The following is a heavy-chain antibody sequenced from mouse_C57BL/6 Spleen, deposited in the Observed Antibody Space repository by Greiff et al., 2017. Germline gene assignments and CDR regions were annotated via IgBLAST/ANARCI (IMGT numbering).Heavy chain of an antibody. CDR3: ARSCLYSYALGD. V-gene: IGHV1-52*01. CDR2: IDPSGSKT. CDR1: GYTFTSYW. Sequence: QVQLQQPGAELVRPGSSVKLSCKASGYTFTSYWISWVKQRTIQGLEWIGNIDPSGSKTHYNQKFKGKATLTVDKSSSTAYMQLSSLTSEDSAVYYCARSCLYSYALGDRGTGASVTAAS. J-gene: IGHJ4*01.